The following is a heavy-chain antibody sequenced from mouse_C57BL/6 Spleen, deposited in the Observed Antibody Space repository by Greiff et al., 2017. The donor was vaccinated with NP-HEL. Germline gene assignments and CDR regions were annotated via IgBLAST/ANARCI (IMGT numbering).Heavy chain of an antibody. CDR3: ARATTVVAKAY. Sequence: QVQLQQPGAELVKPGASVKMSCKASGYTFTSYWITWVKQRPGQGLEWIGDIYPGSGSTNYSEKFKSKATLTVDTSSSTAYMQLSSLTSEDSAVYYCARATTVVAKAYWGQGTLVTVSA. CDR1: GYTFTSYW. D-gene: IGHD1-1*01. V-gene: IGHV1-55*01. CDR2: IYPGSGST. J-gene: IGHJ3*01.